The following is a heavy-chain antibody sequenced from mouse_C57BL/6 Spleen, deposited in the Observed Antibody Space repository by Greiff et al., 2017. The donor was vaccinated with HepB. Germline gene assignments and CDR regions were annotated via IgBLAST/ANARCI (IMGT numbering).Heavy chain of an antibody. J-gene: IGHJ2*01. V-gene: IGHV1-61*01. CDR2: IYPSDSET. CDR3: ARGPYYSNYIDY. D-gene: IGHD2-5*01. CDR1: GYTFTSYW. Sequence: QVQLQQSGAELVRPGSSVKLSCKASGYTFTSYWMDWVKQRPGQGLEWIGNIYPSDSETHYNQKFKDKATLTVDKSSSTAYMQLSSLTSEDSAVYYCARGPYYSNYIDYWGQGTTLTVSS.